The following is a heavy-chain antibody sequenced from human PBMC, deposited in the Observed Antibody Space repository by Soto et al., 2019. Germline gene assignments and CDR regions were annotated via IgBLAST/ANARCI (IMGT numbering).Heavy chain of an antibody. CDR3: ARDTGYTVTLSPFDY. D-gene: IGHD4-17*01. CDR1: GFTFSSYG. CDR2: IWYDGSNK. V-gene: IGHV3-33*01. Sequence: QVQLVESGGGVVQPGRSLRLSCAASGFTFSSYGMHWVRQAPGKGLEWVAVIWYDGSNKYYADSVKGRFTISRDNSKNTLYLQRNSLRAEDTAVYYCARDTGYTVTLSPFDYWGQGTLVTVSS. J-gene: IGHJ4*02.